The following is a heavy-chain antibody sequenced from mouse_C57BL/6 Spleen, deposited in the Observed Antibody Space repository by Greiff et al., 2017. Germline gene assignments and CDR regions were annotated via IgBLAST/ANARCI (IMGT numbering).Heavy chain of an antibody. J-gene: IGHJ2*01. Sequence: QVQLQQSGAELARPGASVKMSCKASGYTFTSYTMHWVKQRPGQGLEWIGYINPSSGYTKYNQKFKDKATLTADKSSSPAYMQLSSLTSEDSAVYYCARRIYYDYFYYFDYWGQGTTLTVSS. CDR3: ARRIYYDYFYYFDY. D-gene: IGHD2-4*01. CDR1: GYTFTSYT. V-gene: IGHV1-4*01. CDR2: INPSSGYT.